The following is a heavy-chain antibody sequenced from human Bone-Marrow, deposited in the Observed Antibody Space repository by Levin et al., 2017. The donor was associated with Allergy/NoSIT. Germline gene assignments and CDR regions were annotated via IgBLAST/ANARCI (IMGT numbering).Heavy chain of an antibody. CDR2: ISYDGSKK. CDR3: AKEIGRDGSSWYYFDS. Sequence: GESLKISCAASGFIFSNYGMHWVRQAPGKGLEWVTVISYDGSKKYYGDSVKGRFTISRDNSKNTFYLHMDSLRPEDTAMYYCAKEIGRDGSSWYYFDSWGQGTLVTVSS. V-gene: IGHV3-30*18. D-gene: IGHD6-13*01. J-gene: IGHJ4*02. CDR1: GFIFSNYG.